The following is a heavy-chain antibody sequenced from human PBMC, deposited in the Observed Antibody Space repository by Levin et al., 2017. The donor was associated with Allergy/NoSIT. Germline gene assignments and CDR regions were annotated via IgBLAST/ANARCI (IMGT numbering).Heavy chain of an antibody. Sequence: GGSLRLSCAASGFTFSSYAMSWVRQAPGKGLEWVSAISGSGGSTYYADSVKGRFTISRDNSKNTLYLQMNSLRAEDTAVYYCAKDLMVQGVIAPLGYWGQGTLVTVSS. D-gene: IGHD3-10*01. V-gene: IGHV3-23*01. J-gene: IGHJ4*02. CDR1: GFTFSSYA. CDR3: AKDLMVQGVIAPLGY. CDR2: ISGSGGST.